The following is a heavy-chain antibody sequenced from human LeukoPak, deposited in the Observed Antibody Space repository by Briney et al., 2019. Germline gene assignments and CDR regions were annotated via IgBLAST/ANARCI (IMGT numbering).Heavy chain of an antibody. CDR1: GGTFSSYA. CDR2: IIPIFGTA. J-gene: IGHJ5*02. Sequence: SVKVSCKASGGTFSSYAISWVRQAPGQWLEWMGGIIPIFGTANYAQKFQGRDTITADESTSTAYMELSSLRSEDTAVYYCARDGTYYDFWSGSRSNWFDPWGQGTLVTVSS. D-gene: IGHD3-3*01. CDR3: ARDGTYYDFWSGSRSNWFDP. V-gene: IGHV1-69*13.